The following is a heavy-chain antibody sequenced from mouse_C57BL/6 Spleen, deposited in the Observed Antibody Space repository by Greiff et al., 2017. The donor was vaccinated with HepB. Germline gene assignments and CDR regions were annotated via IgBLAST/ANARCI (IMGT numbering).Heavy chain of an antibody. V-gene: IGHV1-81*01. CDR3: ARRGVLLRYLDY. J-gene: IGHJ2*01. D-gene: IGHD1-1*01. CDR2: IYPRSGNT. CDR1: GYTFTSYG. Sequence: QVQLQQSGAELARPGASVKLSCKASGYTFTSYGISWVKQRTGQGLEWIGEIYPRSGNTYYNEKFKGTATRTADKSSSTAYMELRSLTSEDSAVYFCARRGVLLRYLDYWGQGTTLTVSS.